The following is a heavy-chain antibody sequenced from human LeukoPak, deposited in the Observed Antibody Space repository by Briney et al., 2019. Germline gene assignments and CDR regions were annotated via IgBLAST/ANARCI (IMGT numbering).Heavy chain of an antibody. V-gene: IGHV5-51*01. CDR3: AGLGTSATYFDF. J-gene: IGHJ4*02. D-gene: IGHD2-15*01. CDR1: GYSFIRNW. Sequence: GESLKTSCKGSGYSFIRNWIGWVRQMPGKGLEWMAIIYPGDSDTRYSPSFQGQVTISADKSISTAYLQWSNLTASDTAMYYCAGLGTSATYFDFWGQGTLVTVSS. CDR2: IYPGDSDT.